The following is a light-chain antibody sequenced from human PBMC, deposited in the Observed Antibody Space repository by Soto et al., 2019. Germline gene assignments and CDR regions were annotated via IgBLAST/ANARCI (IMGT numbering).Light chain of an antibody. Sequence: DIQMTQSPSSVSASAGDRVSITCRASQGISSWLAWYQQKPGRAPKLLIYTGSSLESGVPSRFSGTGSGTDFPLTISSLQPEDVATYYYQQANSFPLTFGGGTKVEIK. CDR2: TGS. CDR3: QQANSFPLT. CDR1: QGISSW. J-gene: IGKJ4*01. V-gene: IGKV1-12*01.